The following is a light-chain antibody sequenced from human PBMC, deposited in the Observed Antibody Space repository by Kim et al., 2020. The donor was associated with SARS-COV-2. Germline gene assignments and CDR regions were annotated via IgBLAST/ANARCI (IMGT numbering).Light chain of an antibody. V-gene: IGKV3-15*01. CDR3: QQYNNWPYT. CDR2: GAS. CDR1: QSVSSN. J-gene: IGKJ2*01. Sequence: DIVMTQSPATLSVSPGERATLSCRASQSVSSNLAWYQQKPGQAPRLLIYGASTRATGIPSRFSGSGSGTEFTLTISSLQSEDFAVYSCQQYNNWPYTFGQGTKLEI.